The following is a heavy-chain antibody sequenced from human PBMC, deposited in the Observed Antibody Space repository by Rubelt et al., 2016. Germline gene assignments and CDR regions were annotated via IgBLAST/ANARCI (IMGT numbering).Heavy chain of an antibody. CDR3: ASETGIAAADTRYNWFDP. Sequence: YAQKFQGRVTITADESTSTAYMELSSLRSEDTAVYYCASETGIAAADTRYNWFDPWGQGTLVTVSS. J-gene: IGHJ5*02. V-gene: IGHV1-69*01. D-gene: IGHD6-13*01.